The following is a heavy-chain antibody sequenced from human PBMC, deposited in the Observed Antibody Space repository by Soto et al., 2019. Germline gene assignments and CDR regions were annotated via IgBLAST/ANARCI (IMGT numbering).Heavy chain of an antibody. D-gene: IGHD6-6*01. Sequence: GGSLRLSCAASGFTFSSYAMSWVRQAPGKGLEWVSAISGSGGSTYYADSVKGRFTISRDNSKNTLYLQMNSLRAEDTAVYYCAKGGSSSPFYGMDVWGQGTTVTVS. CDR1: GFTFSSYA. CDR2: ISGSGGST. J-gene: IGHJ6*02. V-gene: IGHV3-23*01. CDR3: AKGGSSSPFYGMDV.